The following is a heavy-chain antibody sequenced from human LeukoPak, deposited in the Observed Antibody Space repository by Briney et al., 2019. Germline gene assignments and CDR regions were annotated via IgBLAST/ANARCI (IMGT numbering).Heavy chain of an antibody. CDR3: AREIAADRGFDS. CDR2: ISGSGSTT. CDR1: GFTFSSYA. D-gene: IGHD6-6*01. J-gene: IGHJ4*02. Sequence: GGSLRLSCAASGFTFSSYAMTWVRQAPGKGLEWVSGISGSGSTTYYTDSVKGRFTISRDNGENALYLQMNSLRAEDTAVYYCAREIAADRGFDSWGQGTLVTVSS. V-gene: IGHV3-23*01.